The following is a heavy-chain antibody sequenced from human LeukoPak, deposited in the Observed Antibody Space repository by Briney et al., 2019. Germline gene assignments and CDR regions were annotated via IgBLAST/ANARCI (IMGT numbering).Heavy chain of an antibody. J-gene: IGHJ5*02. V-gene: IGHV3-74*01. D-gene: IGHD6-19*01. CDR1: GFTFCSNW. CDR2: INSDGSIT. CDR3: ARVSGYSSGWFGH. Sequence: GGSLRLSCAASGFTFCSNWMHWVRQAPGKGLVWVSRINSDGSITNYADSVKGRFTISRDNAKDTLYLQMNSLRVEDTALYYCARVSGYSSGWFGHWGQGSLVTVSS.